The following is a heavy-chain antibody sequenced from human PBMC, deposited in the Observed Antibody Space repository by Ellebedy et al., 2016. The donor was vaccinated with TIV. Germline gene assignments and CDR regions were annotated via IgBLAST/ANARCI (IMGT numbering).Heavy chain of an antibody. V-gene: IGHV3-23*01. CDR2: ISGNGGST. Sequence: GESLKISCAASGFTFSSYAMSWVRQAPGKGLEWVSGISGNGGSTYYADSVKGRFTISRDNSKNTLYLQMNSLSAEDTAVYYCAKVGIMIVMGYGMDVWGQGTTVTFSS. J-gene: IGHJ6*02. D-gene: IGHD3-22*01. CDR3: AKVGIMIVMGYGMDV. CDR1: GFTFSSYA.